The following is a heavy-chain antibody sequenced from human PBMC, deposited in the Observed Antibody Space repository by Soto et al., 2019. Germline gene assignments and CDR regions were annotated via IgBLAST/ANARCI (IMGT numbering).Heavy chain of an antibody. CDR2: ISSNGGST. D-gene: IGHD2-15*01. V-gene: IGHV3-64*01. CDR1: GFTFSSYA. Sequence: GGSLRLSCAASGFTFSSYAMHWVRQAPGKGLEYVSAISSNGGSTYYANSVKGRFTISRDNSKNTLYLQMGSLRAEDMAVYYCARAGDCSGGSCSLYYYYGMDVWGQGTTVTVSS. CDR3: ARAGDCSGGSCSLYYYYGMDV. J-gene: IGHJ6*02.